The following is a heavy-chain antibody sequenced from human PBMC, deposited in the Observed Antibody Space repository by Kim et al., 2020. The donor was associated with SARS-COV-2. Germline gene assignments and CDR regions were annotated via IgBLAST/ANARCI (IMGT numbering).Heavy chain of an antibody. CDR3: ARGTMGVYNWYDP. D-gene: IGHD1-1*01. Sequence: SETLSLTCTVSGGSISSYYWTWIRQPAGKGLEWIGQIYFNGNTDYNPSVKSRVTMSVDTSKNQFSLKLTSVTAADTAVYYCARGTMGVYNWYDPWGQGTLVTVSS. J-gene: IGHJ5*02. CDR1: GGSISSYY. V-gene: IGHV4-4*07. CDR2: IYFNGNT.